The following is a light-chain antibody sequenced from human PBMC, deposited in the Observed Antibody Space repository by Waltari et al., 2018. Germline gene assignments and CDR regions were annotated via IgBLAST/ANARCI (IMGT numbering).Light chain of an antibody. CDR1: QTVSSSY. V-gene: IGKV3-20*01. CDR3: QQYGSSPPWVT. CDR2: GAS. J-gene: IGKJ3*01. Sequence: EHAVTQTPCTLSLSTGEVTTLSFTASQTVSSSYLAWDQQKPGQAPRLLIYGASSRATGIPDRFSGSGSGTDFTLTISRLEPEDFAVYYCQQYGSSPPWVTFGPGTKVDIK.